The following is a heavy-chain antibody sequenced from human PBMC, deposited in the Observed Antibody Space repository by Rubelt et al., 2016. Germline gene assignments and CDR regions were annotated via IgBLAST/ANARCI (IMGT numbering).Heavy chain of an antibody. V-gene: IGHV4-59*01. CDR2: IYSSVRT. Sequence: QVQLQESGPGLVKPSETLSLTRTVSGGSITSYYWTWIRPPPGKGLAWLGYIYSSVRTRHNPPPKSRVTISGDTSKSQFSQNLSSVTAADTAVYYGASGGYYYDSSGLDWGQGTLVTVSS. J-gene: IGHJ4*02. CDR1: GGSITSYY. CDR3: ASGGYYYDSSGLD. D-gene: IGHD3-22*01.